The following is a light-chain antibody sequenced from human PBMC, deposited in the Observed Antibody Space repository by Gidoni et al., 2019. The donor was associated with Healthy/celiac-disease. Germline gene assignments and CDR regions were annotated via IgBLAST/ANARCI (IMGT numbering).Light chain of an antibody. CDR2: WAS. CDR1: QSVLYSSNNKNY. Sequence: RATINCKSSQSVLYSSNNKNYLAWYQQKPGQPPKLLIYWASTRESGVPDRFSGSGSGTDFTLTISSLQAEDVAVYYCQQYYSTPPLFGQGTRLEIK. J-gene: IGKJ5*01. V-gene: IGKV4-1*01. CDR3: QQYYSTPPL.